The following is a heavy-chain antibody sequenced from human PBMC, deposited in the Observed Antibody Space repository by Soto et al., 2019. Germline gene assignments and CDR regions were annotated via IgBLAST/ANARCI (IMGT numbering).Heavy chain of an antibody. D-gene: IGHD6-13*01. CDR3: ASGYSSSWYSWFDP. Sequence: GGSLRLSCAASGFTFSSYEMNWVRQAPGKGLEWVSYISSSGSTIYYTDSVKGRFTISRDNAKNSLYLQMNSLRAEDTAVYYCASGYSSSWYSWFDPWGQGTLVTVSS. J-gene: IGHJ5*02. CDR1: GFTFSSYE. V-gene: IGHV3-48*03. CDR2: ISSSGSTI.